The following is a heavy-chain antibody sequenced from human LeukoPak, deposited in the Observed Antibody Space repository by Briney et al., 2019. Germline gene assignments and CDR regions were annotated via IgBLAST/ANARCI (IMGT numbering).Heavy chain of an antibody. CDR1: GFTFSSYW. Sequence: GGSLRLSCAASGFTFSSYWMSWVRQAPGKGLEWVANIKQDGSEKYYVDSVKGRFTISRDNAKNSLYLQMNSLRAEDTAVYYCARDPYSSSWYFDAFDIWGQGTMVTVSS. V-gene: IGHV3-7*01. D-gene: IGHD6-13*01. CDR3: ARDPYSSSWYFDAFDI. J-gene: IGHJ3*02. CDR2: IKQDGSEK.